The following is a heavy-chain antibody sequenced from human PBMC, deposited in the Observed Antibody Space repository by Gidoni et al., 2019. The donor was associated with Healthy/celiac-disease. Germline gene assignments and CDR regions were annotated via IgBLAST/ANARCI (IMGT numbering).Heavy chain of an antibody. CDR1: GFSLSTSGMR. CDR2: IDWDDDK. Sequence: QVTLKESGPARVKPTQTLTLTCTFSGFSLSTSGMRVSWIRQPPGKALEWLVRIDWDDDKFYSTSLKTRLTISKDTSKNQVVLTMANMDPVDTATYYCARSPPRCAGMDVWGQGTTVTVSS. J-gene: IGHJ6*02. CDR3: ARSPPRCAGMDV. V-gene: IGHV2-70*04.